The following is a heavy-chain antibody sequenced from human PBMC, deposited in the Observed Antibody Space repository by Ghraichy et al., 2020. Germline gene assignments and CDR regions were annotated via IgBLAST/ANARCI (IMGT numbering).Heavy chain of an antibody. J-gene: IGHJ5*02. CDR1: TFTFSSYS. V-gene: IGHV3-21*01. CDR3: ARHPDTNPAQDWFDP. Sequence: GESLNISCTASTFTFSSYSLNWVRQAPGKGLEWVSSISSSGSHIYYADPVKGRFTLSRDNPKNSLYLQMKRLRPEDTAVYYCARHPDTNPAQDWFDPWGQGTLVTVSS. CDR2: ISSSGSHI. D-gene: IGHD1-14*01.